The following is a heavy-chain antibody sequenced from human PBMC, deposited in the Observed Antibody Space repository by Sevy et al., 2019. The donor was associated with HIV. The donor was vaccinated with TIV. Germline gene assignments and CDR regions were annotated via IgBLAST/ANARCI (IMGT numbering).Heavy chain of an antibody. J-gene: IGHJ2*01. CDR2: ISSSSSTI. CDR1: GFTFSSYS. D-gene: IGHD5-18*01. V-gene: IGHV3-48*02. CDR3: ARDKAVGYSYSDCYFDL. Sequence: GGSLRLSCAASGFTFSSYSMNWVRQAPGKGLEWVSYISSSSSTIYYADSVKGRFTISRDNAKNSLYLQMNSLRDEDTAVYYCARDKAVGYSYSDCYFDLWGRGTLVTVSS.